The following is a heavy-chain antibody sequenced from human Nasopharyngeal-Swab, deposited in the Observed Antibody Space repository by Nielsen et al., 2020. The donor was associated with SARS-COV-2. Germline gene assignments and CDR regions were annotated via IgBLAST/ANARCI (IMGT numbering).Heavy chain of an antibody. CDR2: IWYDGSNK. CDR1: GFTFSSYG. Sequence: GESLKISCAASGFTFSSYGMHWVRQAPGKGLEWVAVIWYDGSNKYYADSVKGRFTISRDNSKNTLYLQMNSLRAEDTAVYYCAREVAPFLGMDVWGQGTTVTVSS. J-gene: IGHJ6*02. D-gene: IGHD5-12*01. CDR3: AREVAPFLGMDV. V-gene: IGHV3-33*01.